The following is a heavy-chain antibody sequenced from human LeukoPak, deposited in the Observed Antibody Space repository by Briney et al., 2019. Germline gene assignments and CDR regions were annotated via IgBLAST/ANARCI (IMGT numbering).Heavy chain of an antibody. V-gene: IGHV5-51*01. J-gene: IGHJ4*02. CDR1: GYSFTSYW. D-gene: IGHD2/OR15-2a*01. CDR2: IYPGDSDT. Sequence: GESLKISCKGSGYSFTSYWIGWVRQMPGKGLEWMGIIYPGDSDTRYSPSFQGQVTISADKSISTAYLQWSSLKASDTAMYYCARHVPLDHPLSPFDYWGQGTLVTVSS. CDR3: ARHVPLDHPLSPFDY.